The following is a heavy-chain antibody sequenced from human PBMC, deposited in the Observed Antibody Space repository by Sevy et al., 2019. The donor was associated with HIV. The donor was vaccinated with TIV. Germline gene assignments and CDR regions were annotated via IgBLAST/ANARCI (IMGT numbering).Heavy chain of an antibody. V-gene: IGHV1-8*03. Sequence: ASVKVSCKASGYTFTSYDINWVRQATGQGLEWMGCMNPNSGNTGYAQKFQGRVTITRNTSISTAYMELSSLRSEDTAVYYCARASMVRGVITGSYYYYGMDVWGQGTTVTVSS. CDR2: MNPNSGNT. J-gene: IGHJ6*02. D-gene: IGHD3-10*01. CDR1: GYTFTSYD. CDR3: ARASMVRGVITGSYYYYGMDV.